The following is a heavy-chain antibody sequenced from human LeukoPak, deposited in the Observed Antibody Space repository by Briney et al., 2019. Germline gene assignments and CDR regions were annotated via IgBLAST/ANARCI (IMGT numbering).Heavy chain of an antibody. Sequence: ASVKVSCKASGYSFTLYAMNWVRQAPGQGLEWMGRINTNTGNPTYAQSFTGRFVFSLDTSVGTAYLQISSLKAEDTAVYYCARNVIPDVNKGGLNWFDPWGQGTLVTVSS. J-gene: IGHJ5*02. CDR3: ARNVIPDVNKGGLNWFDP. V-gene: IGHV7-4-1*02. CDR1: GYSFTLYA. D-gene: IGHD2-2*01. CDR2: INTNTGNP.